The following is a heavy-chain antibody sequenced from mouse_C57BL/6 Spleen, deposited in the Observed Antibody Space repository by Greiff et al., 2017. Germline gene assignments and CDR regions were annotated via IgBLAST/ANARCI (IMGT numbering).Heavy chain of an antibody. CDR2: IYPGDGDT. CDR3: AREGGLRRDFDV. CDR1: GYAFSSYW. J-gene: IGHJ1*03. D-gene: IGHD2-4*01. Sequence: VQLQQSGAELVKPGASVKISCKASGYAFSSYWMNWVKQRPGKGLEWIGQIYPGDGDTNYNGKFKGKATLTADKSSSTAYMQLSSLTSEDSAVEFCAREGGLRRDFDVWGTGTTVTVSS. V-gene: IGHV1-80*01.